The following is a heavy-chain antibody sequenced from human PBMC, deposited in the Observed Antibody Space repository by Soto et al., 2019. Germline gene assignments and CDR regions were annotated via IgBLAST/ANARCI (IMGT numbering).Heavy chain of an antibody. D-gene: IGHD3-16*01. CDR2: INPAGTIT. Sequence: MQMVESGGGSVQPGGSLRLSCAASGFPFRHYWMHWVRQTPGKGLVWVSRINPAGTITNYADSVEGRFTISRDNADSALFLQMNSLRAEDTAIYYCTSDTFGLSDTWGQGTLVTVSS. V-gene: IGHV3-74*01. J-gene: IGHJ5*02. CDR3: TSDTFGLSDT. CDR1: GFPFRHYW.